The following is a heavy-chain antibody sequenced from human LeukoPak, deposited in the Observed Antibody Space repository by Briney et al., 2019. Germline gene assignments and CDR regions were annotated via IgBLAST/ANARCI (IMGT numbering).Heavy chain of an antibody. CDR1: GFTFSNYA. D-gene: IGHD3-22*01. J-gene: IGHJ4*02. Sequence: GGSLRLSCAASGFTFSNYAMHWVRQAPGKGLEWVTFISSNGRNKYYADSVKGRFTISRDNSKNTVYLQMDSLRAEDTAVYYCARDESSYFDYWGQGTLVTVSS. CDR3: ARDESSYFDY. CDR2: ISSNGRNK. V-gene: IGHV3-30*04.